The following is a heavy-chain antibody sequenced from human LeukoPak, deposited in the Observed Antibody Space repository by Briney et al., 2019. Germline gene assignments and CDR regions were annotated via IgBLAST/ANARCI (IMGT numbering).Heavy chain of an antibody. J-gene: IGHJ4*02. Sequence: GGSLRLSCAASGFSFSNYGMNWVRQAPGKGLEWVSGITGNGATTYYADSVKGRFTISRDNSRNTVYLQMNSLRAEDTAVYYCAKVVTMVRGVIKRVYFDYWGQGTLVTVSS. CDR2: ITGNGATT. CDR1: GFSFSNYG. V-gene: IGHV3-23*01. D-gene: IGHD3-10*01. CDR3: AKVVTMVRGVIKRVYFDY.